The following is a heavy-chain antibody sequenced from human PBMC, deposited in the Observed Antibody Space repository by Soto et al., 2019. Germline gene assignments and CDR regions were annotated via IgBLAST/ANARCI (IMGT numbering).Heavy chain of an antibody. D-gene: IGHD6-6*01. Sequence: ASVKVSCKASGYTFTSYYMHWVRQAPGQGLEWMGIINPSGGSTSYAQKFQGRVTMTRDTSTSTVYMELSGLRSEDTAVYYCATLANRSSGDRAVYGMDVWGQGTTVTVSS. V-gene: IGHV1-46*01. CDR2: INPSGGST. CDR1: GYTFTSYY. CDR3: ATLANRSSGDRAVYGMDV. J-gene: IGHJ6*02.